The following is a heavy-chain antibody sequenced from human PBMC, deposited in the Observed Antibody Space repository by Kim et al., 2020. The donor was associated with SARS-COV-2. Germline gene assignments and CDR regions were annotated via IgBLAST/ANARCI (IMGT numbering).Heavy chain of an antibody. CDR2: IYYSGST. CDR1: GGSISSGDYY. CDR3: ARGLGYCSSTSCYFGYYYYYMDV. D-gene: IGHD2-2*01. J-gene: IGHJ6*03. V-gene: IGHV4-30-4*01. Sequence: SETLSLTCTVSGGSISSGDYYWSWIRQPPGKGLEWIGYIYYSGSTYYNPSLKSRVTISVDTSKNQFSLKLSSVTAADTAVYYCARGLGYCSSTSCYFGYYYYYMDVWGKGTTVTVSS.